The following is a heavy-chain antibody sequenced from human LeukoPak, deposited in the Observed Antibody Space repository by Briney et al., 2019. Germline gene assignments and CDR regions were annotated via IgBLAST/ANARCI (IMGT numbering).Heavy chain of an antibody. CDR3: ARVAYSAYDYPTLLPPFDY. CDR1: GFTFDDYG. Sequence: GGSLRLSCAASGFTFDDYGMSWVRHAPGKGLEWVSGINWNDGSTAYADSVKGRFTISRDNAKNSLSLQMNSLRAEDTALYYCARVAYSAYDYPTLLPPFDYWGQGTLVTVSS. D-gene: IGHD5-12*01. CDR2: INWNDGST. J-gene: IGHJ4*02. V-gene: IGHV3-20*04.